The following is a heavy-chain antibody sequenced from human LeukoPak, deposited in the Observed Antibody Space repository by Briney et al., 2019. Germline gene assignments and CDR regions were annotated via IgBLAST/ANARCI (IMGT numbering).Heavy chain of an antibody. CDR2: MDPSDGSK. J-gene: IGHJ6*03. CDR3: ARGAPSYFYMDV. CDR1: GNTFTSYS. Sequence: GASVKVSCKACGNTFTSYSVHCVRQAPGQGLEWMAIMDPSDGSKTYAQKFQGRVTTTRDTSTSTVYMELRSLTSEDTAVYYCARGAPSYFYMDVWGKGTTVTVSS. V-gene: IGHV1-46*01.